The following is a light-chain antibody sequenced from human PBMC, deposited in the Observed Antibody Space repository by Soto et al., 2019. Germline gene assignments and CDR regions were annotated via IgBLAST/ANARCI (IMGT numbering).Light chain of an antibody. J-gene: IGLJ2*01. CDR3: AAWDDSLNGHVV. CDR2: SNN. V-gene: IGLV1-44*01. Sequence: QSALTQPPSASGTPGQRVTISCSGSSSNIGSNTVNWYQQLPGTAPKLLIYSNNQRPSGVPDRFSGSKSGTSASLAISVLQSEDEADYYCAAWDDSLNGHVVFGGGTKLTVL. CDR1: SSNIGSNT.